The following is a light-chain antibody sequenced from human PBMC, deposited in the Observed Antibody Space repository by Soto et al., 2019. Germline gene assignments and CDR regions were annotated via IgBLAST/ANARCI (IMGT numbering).Light chain of an antibody. CDR2: EVS. CDR3: SSYAGNNKYV. CDR1: SSDVGGYNY. J-gene: IGLJ1*01. Sequence: QSALTQPPSASGSPGQSVTISCTGTSSDVGGYNYVSWYQQHPGKAPKLMISEVSKRPSGVPDRFSGSKSGNTAALSVSGLQAEDAADYFCSSYAGNNKYVFGTGTKLTVL. V-gene: IGLV2-8*01.